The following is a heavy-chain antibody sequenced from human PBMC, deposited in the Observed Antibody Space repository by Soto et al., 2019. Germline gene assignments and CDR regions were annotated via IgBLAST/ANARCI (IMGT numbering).Heavy chain of an antibody. Sequence: SVTVSCTASGGTFSSYAIIWVRQAPGQGLEWMGGIIPIFGTANYAQKFQGRVTITADESTSTAYMELSSLRSEDTAVYYCARADRLYCTNGVCYFNAFDIWGQGTMVTVSS. CDR1: GGTFSSYA. CDR3: ARADRLYCTNGVCYFNAFDI. J-gene: IGHJ3*02. D-gene: IGHD2-8*01. CDR2: IIPIFGTA. V-gene: IGHV1-69*13.